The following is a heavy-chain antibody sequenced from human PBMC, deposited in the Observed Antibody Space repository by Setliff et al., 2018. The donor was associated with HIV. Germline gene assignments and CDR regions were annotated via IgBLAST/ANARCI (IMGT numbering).Heavy chain of an antibody. CDR2: INHSGST. Sequence: SETLSLTCAVYGGSFNGYYWSWIRQPPGKGLEWIGEINHSGSTYYNPSLKSRVTTSVDTPKNQFSLKLNSVTAADTAVYYCAKTIGRYFDIFDNWGQGTLVTVSS. CDR1: GGSFNGYY. CDR3: AKTIGRYFDIFDN. J-gene: IGHJ4*02. D-gene: IGHD3-9*01. V-gene: IGHV4-34*01.